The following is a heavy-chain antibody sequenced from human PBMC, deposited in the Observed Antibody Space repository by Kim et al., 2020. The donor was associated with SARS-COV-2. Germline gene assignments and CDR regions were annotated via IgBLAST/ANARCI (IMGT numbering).Heavy chain of an antibody. J-gene: IGHJ6*02. Sequence: SVKSRITITPDTSKNQFSLQLNSVTPEDTAVYYCARDQRGDLYYYYGMDVWGQGTTVTVSS. D-gene: IGHD2-21*02. CDR3: ARDQRGDLYYYYGMDV. V-gene: IGHV6-1*01.